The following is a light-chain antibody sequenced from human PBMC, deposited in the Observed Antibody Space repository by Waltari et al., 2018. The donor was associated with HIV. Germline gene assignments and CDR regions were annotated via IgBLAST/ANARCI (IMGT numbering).Light chain of an antibody. J-gene: IGLJ2*01. CDR2: AGN. V-gene: IGLV1-40*01. Sequence: QSALTPPPSVSGAPVRTVTISCTGTTSSLGPVYYVPRSPPFPMRYPPILISAGNKRPSGVPHRFSVSKSGNSASLTITGLQADDEAEYYCQSHDDFVGSREFGGG. CDR3: QSHDDFVGSRE. CDR1: TSSLGPVYY.